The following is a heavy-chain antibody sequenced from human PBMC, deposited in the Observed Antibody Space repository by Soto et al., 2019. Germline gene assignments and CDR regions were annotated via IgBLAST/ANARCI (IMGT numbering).Heavy chain of an antibody. Sequence: QITLKESGPPLVKPTQTLTLTCTFSGFSLSTSGVAVGWIRQPPGKALEGLPLIYWEDDKRYSPSLKSKLTITKDTSKNQVVLTMTNMDPVDTATYYCAHRPPERGLATFDPWGQGTLVTVSS. J-gene: IGHJ5*02. V-gene: IGHV2-5*02. D-gene: IGHD1-1*01. CDR3: AHRPPERGLATFDP. CDR2: IYWEDDK. CDR1: GFSLSTSGVA.